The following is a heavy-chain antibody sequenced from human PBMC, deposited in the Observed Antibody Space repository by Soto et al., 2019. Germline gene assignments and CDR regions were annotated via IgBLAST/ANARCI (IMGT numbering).Heavy chain of an antibody. CDR3: ARRASEGGGSGSYPLDY. Sequence: QVQLQESGPGLVKPSGTLSLTCAVSSGSISSSNWWSWVRQPPGKGLEWIGEIYHSGSTNYNPSLKSRVTISVDKSKNQFTLKLSSVTAADTAVYYCARRASEGGGSGSYPLDYWCQGTLVTVSS. CDR2: IYHSGST. V-gene: IGHV4-4*02. J-gene: IGHJ4*02. CDR1: SGSISSSNW. D-gene: IGHD3-10*01.